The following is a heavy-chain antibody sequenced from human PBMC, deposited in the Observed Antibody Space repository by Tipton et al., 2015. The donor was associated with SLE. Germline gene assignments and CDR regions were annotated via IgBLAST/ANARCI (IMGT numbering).Heavy chain of an antibody. CDR1: GYIFTGYY. CDR2: INPNSGGT. D-gene: IGHD3-9*01. Sequence: QVQLVQSGAEVKKPGASVKVSCKASGYIFTGYYMHWVRQAPGQGLEWMGWINPNSGGTNYAQKFQGRVTMTRNTSISTAYMELSSLRSEDTAVYYCARGSTGSYYFDYWGQGTLVTVSS. V-gene: IGHV1-2*02. J-gene: IGHJ4*02. CDR3: ARGSTGSYYFDY.